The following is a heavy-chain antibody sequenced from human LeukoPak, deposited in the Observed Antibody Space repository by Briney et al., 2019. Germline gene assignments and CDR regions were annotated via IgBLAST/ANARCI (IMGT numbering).Heavy chain of an antibody. CDR2: IKQDGSEK. CDR3: ARDQTYYYDSSDAFDI. J-gene: IGHJ3*02. CDR1: GFTFSSYW. V-gene: IGHV3-7*01. D-gene: IGHD3-22*01. Sequence: GGSLRLSCAASGFTFSSYWMSWVRQAPGKGLEWVANIKQDGSEKYYVDSVKGRFTISRDNAKNSLYLQMNSLRAEDTAVYYCARDQTYYYDSSDAFDIWGQGTMVTVSS.